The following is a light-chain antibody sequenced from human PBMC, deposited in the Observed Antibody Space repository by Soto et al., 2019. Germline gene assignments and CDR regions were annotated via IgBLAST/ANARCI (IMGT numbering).Light chain of an antibody. CDR1: QSVSSY. Sequence: EIVLTQSPATQSLSPGERATLYCRASQSVSSYLAWYQQKPGQAPRLLIYDASNRATGIPARFSGSGSGTDFTLTISSLEPEDFAVYYCQQRSNWPPALTFGGGTKVDIK. J-gene: IGKJ4*01. CDR3: QQRSNWPPALT. V-gene: IGKV3-11*01. CDR2: DAS.